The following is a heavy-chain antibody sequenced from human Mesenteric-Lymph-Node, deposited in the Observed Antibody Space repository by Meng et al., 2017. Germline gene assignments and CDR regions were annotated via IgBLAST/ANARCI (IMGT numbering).Heavy chain of an antibody. J-gene: IGHJ3*02. D-gene: IGHD4-17*01. Sequence: QVQLQESGPGLVKPSQTLSLTCTVSGGSISSSDYYWSWIRQPPGKGLEWIGYIYYSGSTYYNPSLKSRVTISVDTSKNQFFLKLRSVTAADTAVYYCARDSRMTTVLASQNDAFDIWGQGTMVTVSS. CDR2: IYYSGST. CDR3: ARDSRMTTVLASQNDAFDI. V-gene: IGHV4-30-4*01. CDR1: GGSISSSDYY.